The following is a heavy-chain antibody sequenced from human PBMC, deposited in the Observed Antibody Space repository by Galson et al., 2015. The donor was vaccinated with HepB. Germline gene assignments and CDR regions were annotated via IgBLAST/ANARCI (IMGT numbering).Heavy chain of an antibody. CDR3: AKDQVVTGSLYFFYDMDV. J-gene: IGHJ6*02. D-gene: IGHD2-21*02. CDR1: GFSFNSYG. V-gene: IGHV3-30*18. CDR2: ISYDGSYK. Sequence: SLRLSCAASGFSFNSYGMHWVRQAPGKGLEWVALISYDGSYKYYVDSVKGRFTISRDNSKNTVYLQMNSLRAGDTAVYYCAKDQVVTGSLYFFYDMDVWGQGTTVTVSS.